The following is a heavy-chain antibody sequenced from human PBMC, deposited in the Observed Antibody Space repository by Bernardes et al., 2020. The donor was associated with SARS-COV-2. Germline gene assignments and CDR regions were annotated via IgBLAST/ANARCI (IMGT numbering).Heavy chain of an antibody. D-gene: IGHD3-3*01. Sequence: SETLSLTCTVSGGSISSNYYYWAWIRQPPGKGLEWIGSVYYSGSTFYNPSLKSRVTISVDTSKNQFSLKLTSVTAADTAVYYCARQPDQYYDFWNGFYPKGWFDPWGRGTLVTVSS. CDR3: ARQPDQYYDFWNGFYPKGWFDP. J-gene: IGHJ5*02. CDR1: GGSISSNYYY. V-gene: IGHV4-39*01. CDR2: VYYSGST.